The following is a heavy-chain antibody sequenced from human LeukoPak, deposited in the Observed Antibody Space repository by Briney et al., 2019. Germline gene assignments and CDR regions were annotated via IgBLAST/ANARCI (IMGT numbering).Heavy chain of an antibody. CDR3: AKDLPTPYFDY. J-gene: IGHJ4*02. CDR2: IYSGGST. D-gene: IGHD4-23*01. Sequence: GGSLRLSCAASGFTVSSNYMSWVRQAPGKGLEWVSVIYSGGSTYYADSVKGRFTISRDNSKNTLYLQMNSLRAEDTAVYYCAKDLPTPYFDYWGQGTLVTVSS. CDR1: GFTVSSNY. V-gene: IGHV3-53*05.